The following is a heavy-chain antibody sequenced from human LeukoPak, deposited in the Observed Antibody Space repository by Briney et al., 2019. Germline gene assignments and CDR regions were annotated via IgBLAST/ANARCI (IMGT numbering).Heavy chain of an antibody. CDR3: ARGEVDYGLDY. CDR1: GGSISSYY. CDR2: VYSSGST. D-gene: IGHD4-17*01. V-gene: IGHV4-4*07. J-gene: IGHJ4*02. Sequence: SETLSLTCTVSGGSISSYYWSWMRQPAGKGLEWIGRVYSSGSTNYNPSLKSRVTMTVDTSKNEFSLKLSSVTAADTAVYYCARGEVDYGLDYWGQGTLVTVSS.